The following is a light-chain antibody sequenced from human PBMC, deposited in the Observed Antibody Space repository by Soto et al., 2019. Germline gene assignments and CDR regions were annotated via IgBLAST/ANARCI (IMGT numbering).Light chain of an antibody. CDR1: QSVSSSY. CDR3: QQYGTSLWT. CDR2: GAS. Sequence: EIVLTQSPGTLSLSPGERATLSCRASQSVSSSYLAWYQQKPGQAPRLLIYGASTRATGIPDRFSGSGFGTDFTLTISSLEPEDFAVYYCQQYGTSLWTFGQGTKVDIK. V-gene: IGKV3-20*01. J-gene: IGKJ1*01.